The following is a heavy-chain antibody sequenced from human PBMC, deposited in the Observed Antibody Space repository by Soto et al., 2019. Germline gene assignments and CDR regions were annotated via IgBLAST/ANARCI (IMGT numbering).Heavy chain of an antibody. Sequence: PGGSLRLSCAASGFTFSSYWMSWVRQAPGKGLEWVANIKQDGSEKYYVDSVKGRFTISRDNAKNSLYLQMNSLRAEDTAVYYCASEGFRDSYYYYYGMDVWGQGTTVTVSS. J-gene: IGHJ6*02. D-gene: IGHD3-10*01. CDR2: IKQDGSEK. V-gene: IGHV3-7*03. CDR1: GFTFSSYW. CDR3: ASEGFRDSYYYYYGMDV.